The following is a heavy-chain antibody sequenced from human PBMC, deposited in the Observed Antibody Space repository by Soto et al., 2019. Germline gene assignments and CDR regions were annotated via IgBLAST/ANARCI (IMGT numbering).Heavy chain of an antibody. CDR3: VTEGKSSTSCNTGCSFDY. Sequence: GGSLRLSCAASGFTVSSNNMNWVRQAPGKGLEWVSLIYSGGSTYYANSVKGRFTISRDSSKNTLYLQMNSLGAEDTAVYYCVTEGKSSTSCNTGCSFDYWGQGTLVTVSS. D-gene: IGHD2-2*02. V-gene: IGHV3-53*01. CDR2: IYSGGST. CDR1: GFTVSSNN. J-gene: IGHJ4*02.